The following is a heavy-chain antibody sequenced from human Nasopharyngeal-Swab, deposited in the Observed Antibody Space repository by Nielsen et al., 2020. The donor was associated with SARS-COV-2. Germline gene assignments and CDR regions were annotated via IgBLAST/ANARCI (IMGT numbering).Heavy chain of an antibody. CDR3: AKEPSSGSYPS. CDR1: GFTFSSYG. Sequence: GESLKISCAASGFTFSSYGMHWVRQAPGKGLEWVAVISYAGSNKYYAESVKGRFTISRDNSKNTLYLQMNSLRAEDTAVYYCAKEPSSGSYPSWGQGTLVTVSS. V-gene: IGHV3-30*18. D-gene: IGHD1-26*01. J-gene: IGHJ4*02. CDR2: ISYAGSNK.